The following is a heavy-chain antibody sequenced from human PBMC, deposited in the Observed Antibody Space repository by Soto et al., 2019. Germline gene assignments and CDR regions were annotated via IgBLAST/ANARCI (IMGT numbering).Heavy chain of an antibody. J-gene: IGHJ3*01. CDR2: ISYSADKT. V-gene: IGHV3-23*01. CDR1: GFTFNTYV. D-gene: IGHD1-7*01. Sequence: GGSLRLSCAASGFTFNTYVMNWVRQAPGKGLEWVSTISYSADKTHYADSVKGRFTISRDNSRDTLFLRMNSLRADDAAVYYCARRARTATTNWGAFDVWGQGTMGTVSS. CDR3: ARRARTATTNWGAFDV.